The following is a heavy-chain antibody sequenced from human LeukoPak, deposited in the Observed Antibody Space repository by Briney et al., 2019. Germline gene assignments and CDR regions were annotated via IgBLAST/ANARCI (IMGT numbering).Heavy chain of an antibody. CDR2: ISHSGST. D-gene: IGHD3-22*01. CDR1: GYSITSGYH. Sequence: PSETLSLTCAVSGYSITSGYHWGWIRQPPGKGLEWIGSISHSGSTHYNPSLKSRVTISVDTSKNQFSVKLRSVTAADTAVYYCARHNLYDSSGGGRYYFDYWSQGTLVTVSS. J-gene: IGHJ4*02. V-gene: IGHV4-38-2*01. CDR3: ARHNLYDSSGGGRYYFDY.